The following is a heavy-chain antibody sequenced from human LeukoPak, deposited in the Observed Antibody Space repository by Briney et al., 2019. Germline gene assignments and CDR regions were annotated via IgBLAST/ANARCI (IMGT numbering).Heavy chain of an antibody. CDR2: ITPSGGST. CDR1: GYTFTNYY. V-gene: IGHV1-46*01. J-gene: IGHJ4*02. D-gene: IGHD3-22*01. CDR3: ARGGYDSSGYLGLDY. Sequence: ASVKVSCKASGYTFTNYYMHWVRQAPGQGLEWLGLITPSGGSTWYAQKFQGRVTMTRDMSTSTDYMELSSLRSEDTAVYYCARGGYDSSGYLGLDYWGQGTLVTVSS.